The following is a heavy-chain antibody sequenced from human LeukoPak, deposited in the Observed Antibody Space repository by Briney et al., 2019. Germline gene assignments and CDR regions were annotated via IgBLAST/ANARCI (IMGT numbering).Heavy chain of an antibody. D-gene: IGHD3-22*01. V-gene: IGHV1-69*05. CDR2: IIPIFGTA. CDR1: GGTFSSYA. J-gene: IGHJ4*02. CDR3: ARGRDYYDSSGYWLWDY. Sequence: ASVKVSCKASGGTFSSYAISWVRQAPGQGLEWMGGIIPIFGTANYAQKLQGRVTITTDESTSTAYMELSSLRSEDTAVYYCARGRDYYDSSGYWLWDYWGQGTLVTVSS.